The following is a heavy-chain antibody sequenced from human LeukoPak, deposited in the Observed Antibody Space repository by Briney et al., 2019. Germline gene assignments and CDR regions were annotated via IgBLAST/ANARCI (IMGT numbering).Heavy chain of an antibody. Sequence: GGSLRLSCAASGFTFGNAWMTWVRQAPGKGLEWVANIKQDGSEKYYVDSVKGRFTISRDNAKNSLYLQMNSLRAEDTAVYYCARTAGYFDYWGQGTLVTVSS. D-gene: IGHD6-19*01. J-gene: IGHJ4*02. CDR3: ARTAGYFDY. CDR2: IKQDGSEK. CDR1: GFTFGNAW. V-gene: IGHV3-7*01.